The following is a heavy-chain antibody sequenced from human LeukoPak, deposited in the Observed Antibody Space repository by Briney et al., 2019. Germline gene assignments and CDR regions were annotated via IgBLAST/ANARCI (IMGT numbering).Heavy chain of an antibody. J-gene: IGHJ4*02. Sequence: PSETLSLTCTVSGGSISSYYWSWIRQPPGKGLEWIGYIYYSGSTNYNPSLKSRVTISVDTSKNRFSLKLSSVTAADTAVYYCARQGTTYYYDSSGYWFDYWGQGTLVTVSS. CDR2: IYYSGST. CDR3: ARQGTTYYYDSSGYWFDY. CDR1: GGSISSYY. D-gene: IGHD3-22*01. V-gene: IGHV4-59*08.